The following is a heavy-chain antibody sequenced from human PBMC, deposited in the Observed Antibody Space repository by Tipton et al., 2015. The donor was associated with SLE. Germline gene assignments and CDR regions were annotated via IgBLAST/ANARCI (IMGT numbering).Heavy chain of an antibody. Sequence: SLRLSCEASGFTFSRFNLNWVRQAPGKGLEWVSYISRSDSTIYYADSVKGRFTISRDNAKNSLYLQMNSLRAEDTAVYYCAREYPNYCFYGMDVWGQGTPVTVSS. CDR1: GFTFSRFN. CDR3: AREYPNYCFYGMDV. V-gene: IGHV3-48*01. CDR2: ISRSDSTI. D-gene: IGHD2-2*02. J-gene: IGHJ6*02.